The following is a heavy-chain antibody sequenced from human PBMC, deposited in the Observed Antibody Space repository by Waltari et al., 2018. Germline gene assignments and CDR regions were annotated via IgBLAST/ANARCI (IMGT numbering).Heavy chain of an antibody. J-gene: IGHJ3*02. Sequence: EVQLVESGGGLVQPGAPLRLSCAASGITFISSLMHRVRQAQRKGLGWVANIKQDGSEKYYVGSVKGRFTISRDNAKNSLYLQMNSLRAEDTAVYYCARVRRRVVISAPAFDIWGQGTMVTVSS. CDR1: GITFISSL. D-gene: IGHD3-3*01. CDR2: IKQDGSEK. V-gene: IGHV3-7*01. CDR3: ARVRRRVVISAPAFDI.